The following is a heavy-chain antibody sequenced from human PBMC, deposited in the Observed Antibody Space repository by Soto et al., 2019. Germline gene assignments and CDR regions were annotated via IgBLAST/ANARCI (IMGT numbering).Heavy chain of an antibody. D-gene: IGHD3-22*01. CDR1: GGSISSYY. J-gene: IGHJ4*02. CDR2: IYYSGST. Sequence: SETLSLTCTVSGGSISSYYWSWIRQPPGKGLEWIGYIYYSGSTNYNPSLKSRVTMSVDTSKTQFSLKLSSVTAADTAVYYCARDRSGRDYYDSSGYFFDYWGQGTLVTVSS. CDR3: ARDRSGRDYYDSSGYFFDY. V-gene: IGHV4-59*01.